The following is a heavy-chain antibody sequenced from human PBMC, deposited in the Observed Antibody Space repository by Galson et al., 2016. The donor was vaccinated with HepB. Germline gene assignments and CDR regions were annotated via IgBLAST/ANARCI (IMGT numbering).Heavy chain of an antibody. CDR1: GDTSTTYS. CDR2: ICPGDSET. D-gene: IGHD6-13*01. CDR3: ARHEHLVDFYYYNMDV. V-gene: IGHV5-51*01. J-gene: IGHJ6*02. Sequence: QSGAEVKKPGESLKISCKASGDTSTTYSIGWVRHMPGKGLAWMGIICPGDSETRYNPSFQGQVTISADKSISTAYLQWKSLKASDTAMYYCARHEHLVDFYYYNMDVWGQGTTVTVSS.